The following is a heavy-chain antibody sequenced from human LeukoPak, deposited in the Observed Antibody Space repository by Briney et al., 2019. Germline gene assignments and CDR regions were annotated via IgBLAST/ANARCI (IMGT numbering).Heavy chain of an antibody. Sequence: GASVKVSCKASGYTFTSYDINWVRQATGQGLEWMGWMNPNSGNTGYAQKFQGRVTMTRNTSISTAYMELSSLRSEDTAVYYCARELPAAAVTDYWGQGTLVTVSS. J-gene: IGHJ4*02. CDR1: GYTFTSYD. CDR3: ARELPAAAVTDY. CDR2: MNPNSGNT. V-gene: IGHV1-8*01. D-gene: IGHD6-13*01.